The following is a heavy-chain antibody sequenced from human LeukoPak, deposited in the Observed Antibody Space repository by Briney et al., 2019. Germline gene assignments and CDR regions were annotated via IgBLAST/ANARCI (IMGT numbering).Heavy chain of an antibody. CDR2: INHSGST. V-gene: IGHV4-34*01. D-gene: IGHD6-19*01. J-gene: IGHJ5*02. Sequence: PSETLSLTCAVYGGSYSGYYWSWIRQPPGKGLEWIGEINHSGSTIYNPSLKSRVTISVDTSKNQFSLKLTSVTAADTAVYYCARGRREGSGWLGWFDPWGQETRVTVSS. CDR3: ARGRREGSGWLGWFDP. CDR1: GGSYSGYY.